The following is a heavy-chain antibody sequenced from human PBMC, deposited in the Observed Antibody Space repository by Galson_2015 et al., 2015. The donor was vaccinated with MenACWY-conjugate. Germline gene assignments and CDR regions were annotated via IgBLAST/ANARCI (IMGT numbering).Heavy chain of an antibody. CDR2: INPNSGDT. D-gene: IGHD4-23*01. Sequence: SVKVSCKASGYIFTDYYMHWVRQAPGQGLEWMGRINPNSGDTNYAQRFQGRVTMTRDTSISTAYLELSSLRSDDTVVYYCATAIAYGGEVFEYWGRGTLVTVSS. V-gene: IGHV1-2*05. CDR1: GYIFTDYY. CDR3: ATAIAYGGEVFEY. J-gene: IGHJ4*02.